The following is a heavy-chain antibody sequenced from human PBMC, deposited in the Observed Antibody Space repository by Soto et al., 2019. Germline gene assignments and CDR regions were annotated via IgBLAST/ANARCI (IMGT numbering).Heavy chain of an antibody. J-gene: IGHJ6*02. CDR3: VRGELGDTAMADYDYYGMDV. Sequence: GGSLRLSCAASGFSFSRVVMSWVRQAPGKGLEWVSGISGTGVNTDYADFVKGRFTISRDNSMNMVFLEMNSLTAEDTARYYCVRGELGDTAMADYDYYGMDVWGQGTTVTVSS. V-gene: IGHV3-23*01. D-gene: IGHD5-18*01. CDR2: ISGTGVNT. CDR1: GFSFSRVV.